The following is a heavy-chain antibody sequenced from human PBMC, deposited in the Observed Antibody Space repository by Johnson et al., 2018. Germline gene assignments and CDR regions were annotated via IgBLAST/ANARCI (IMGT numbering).Heavy chain of an antibody. D-gene: IGHD2-2*01. CDR2: INHSGNT. J-gene: IGHJ1*01. CDR3: ARGRIVVIPAATISHFQH. CDR1: GGSFSGYY. V-gene: IGHV4-34*01. Sequence: QVQLQQWGAGLLKXSETLSLTCAVYGGSFSGYYWSWIRQPPGKGLEWIGEINHSGNTNYSPSLKSRVTISVDTSKTQFSLKLSSVTAADTAVYYCARGRIVVIPAATISHFQHWGQGTLVTVSS.